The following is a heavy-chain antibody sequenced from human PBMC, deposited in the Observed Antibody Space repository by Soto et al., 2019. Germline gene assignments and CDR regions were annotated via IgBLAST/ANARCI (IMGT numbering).Heavy chain of an antibody. Sequence: QVQLQESGPGLVKPSETLSLTCTVSGGSISSYYWSWIRQPPGKGLEWIGYIDYSGSTNYNPSLKSRVTISVDTSKNQFSLKLSSVTAADTAVYFWARDGSDLDAFDIWGQGTMVTVSS. J-gene: IGHJ3*02. CDR1: GGSISSYY. CDR2: IDYSGST. V-gene: IGHV4-59*01. CDR3: ARDGSDLDAFDI.